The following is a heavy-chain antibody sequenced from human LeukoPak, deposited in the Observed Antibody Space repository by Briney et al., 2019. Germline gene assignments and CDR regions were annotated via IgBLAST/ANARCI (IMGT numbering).Heavy chain of an antibody. CDR2: SRNKANSYTT. Sequence: PGGSLKLSCAASGFTFGDHYMDWVRQAPGKGLEWVGRSRNKANSYTTEYAASVKGRFTISRDDSKNSLYLQMNSLKTEDTAVYYCARVRYYLDYWGQGTLVTVSS. CDR3: ARVRYYLDY. CDR1: GFTFGDHY. D-gene: IGHD3-9*01. V-gene: IGHV3-72*01. J-gene: IGHJ4*02.